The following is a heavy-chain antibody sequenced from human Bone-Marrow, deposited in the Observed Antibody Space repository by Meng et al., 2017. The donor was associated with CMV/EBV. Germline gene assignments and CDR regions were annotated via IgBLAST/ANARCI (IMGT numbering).Heavy chain of an antibody. CDR2: ISSSSSYI. CDR3: ARGTEADIVVVPAANWVYYYYYGMDV. V-gene: IGHV3-21*01. CDR1: GFTFSTHS. Sequence: GESLKISCAASGFTFSTHSMTWVRQAPGKGLEWVSSISSSSSYIYYADSVKGRFTISRDNAKNSLYLQMNSLRAEDTAVYYCARGTEADIVVVPAANWVYYYYYGMDVWGQGTTVTVS. D-gene: IGHD2-2*01. J-gene: IGHJ6*02.